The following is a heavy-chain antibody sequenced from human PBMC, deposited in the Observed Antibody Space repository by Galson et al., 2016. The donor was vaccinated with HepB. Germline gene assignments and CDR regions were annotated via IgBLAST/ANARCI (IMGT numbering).Heavy chain of an antibody. CDR3: AHTNWNDVKAFDV. D-gene: IGHD1-1*01. V-gene: IGHV2-5*02. CDR1: GFSLSTSGVG. J-gene: IGHJ3*01. CDR2: IYWDNDE. Sequence: PALVKPTQTLTLTCTFSGFSLSTSGVGVGWIRQPPGKALEWLALIYWDNDELYSPSLKGRLTITKDTSKNQVVLTLINMDPVDTATYYCAHTNWNDVKAFDVWGQGTMVTVSS.